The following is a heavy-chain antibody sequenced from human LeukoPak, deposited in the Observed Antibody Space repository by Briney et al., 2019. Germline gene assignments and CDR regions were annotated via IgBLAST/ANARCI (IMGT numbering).Heavy chain of an antibody. CDR2: IYYSGST. J-gene: IGHJ4*02. CDR3: ARHDRYSSSSCDY. CDR1: GYSITSGYY. Sequence: SETLSLTCTVSGYSITSGYYWGWIRQPPGKGLEWIGSIYYSGSTYYNPSLKSRVTISVDTSKNQFSLKLSSVTAADTAVYYCARHDRYSSSSCDYWGQGTLVTVSS. D-gene: IGHD6-6*01. V-gene: IGHV4-38-2*02.